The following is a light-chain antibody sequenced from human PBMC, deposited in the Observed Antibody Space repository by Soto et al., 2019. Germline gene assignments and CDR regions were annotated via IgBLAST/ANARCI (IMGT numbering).Light chain of an antibody. Sequence: QLVLTQSPSASASLGASVKLTCTLSSGHSNYAIAWHQQQPEKCPRYLMKVNKYGSHIKGDGIPDRFSGSSSGAERYLTISSLQSEDEADYYCQTWGTGIQVFGGGTKLTVL. CDR1: SGHSNYA. V-gene: IGLV4-69*01. J-gene: IGLJ2*01. CDR2: VNKYGSH. CDR3: QTWGTGIQV.